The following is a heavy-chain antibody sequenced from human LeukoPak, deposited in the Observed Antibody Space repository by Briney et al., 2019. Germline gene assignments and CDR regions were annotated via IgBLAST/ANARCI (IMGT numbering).Heavy chain of an antibody. J-gene: IGHJ4*02. CDR1: GYTFTGYH. CDR3: ASGGSSNRQVVLVYSDY. CDR2: IDPKSGGT. V-gene: IGHV1-2*02. D-gene: IGHD6-6*01. Sequence: ASVKVSCKASGYTFTGYHLHWVRQAPGQGLEWMGWIDPKSGGTNYAQKFLGRVTMTRDTSISTAYMELSRLRSDDTAVYYCASGGSSNRQVVLVYSDYWGQGTLVTVSS.